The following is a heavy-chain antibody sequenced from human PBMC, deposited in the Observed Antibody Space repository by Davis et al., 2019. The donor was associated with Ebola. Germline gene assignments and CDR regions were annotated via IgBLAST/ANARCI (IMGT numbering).Heavy chain of an antibody. CDR2: IRSKANSYAT. CDR1: GFTFSSYS. V-gene: IGHV3-73*01. J-gene: IGHJ4*02. D-gene: IGHD2-2*01. CDR3: TSVPATGDLDY. Sequence: GESLKISCAASGFTFSSYSMNWVRQASGKGLEWVGRIRSKANSYATAYAASVKGRFTISRDDSKNTAYLQMNSLKTEDTAVYYCTSVPATGDLDYWGQGTLVTVSS.